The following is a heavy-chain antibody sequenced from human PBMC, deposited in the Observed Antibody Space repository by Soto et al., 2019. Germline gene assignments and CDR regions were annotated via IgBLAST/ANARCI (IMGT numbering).Heavy chain of an antibody. CDR1: GYTLTELS. Sequence: CKVSGYTLTELSMHWVRQAPGKGLEWMGGFDPEDGETIYAQKFQGRVTMTEDTSTDTAYMELSSLRSEDTAVYYCATVGYYYDSSGYSLLAEYFQHWGQGTLVTVS. D-gene: IGHD3-22*01. CDR2: FDPEDGET. CDR3: ATVGYYYDSSGYSLLAEYFQH. V-gene: IGHV1-24*01. J-gene: IGHJ1*01.